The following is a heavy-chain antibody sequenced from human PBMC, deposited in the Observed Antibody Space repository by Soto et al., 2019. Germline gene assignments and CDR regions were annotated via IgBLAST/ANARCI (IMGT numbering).Heavy chain of an antibody. J-gene: IGHJ6*02. D-gene: IGHD2-15*01. CDR3: AGDHSREYCSGGSCYYYYGMDV. Sequence: FAASGFTFSSYEMNWFRQAPGKGLEWVSYISSGGSTIYYADSVKGRFTISRDNAKNSLYLQMNSLRAEDTAVYYCAGDHSREYCSGGSCYYYYGMDVWAKGPRSPSP. CDR2: ISSGGSTI. V-gene: IGHV3-48*03. CDR1: GFTFSSYE.